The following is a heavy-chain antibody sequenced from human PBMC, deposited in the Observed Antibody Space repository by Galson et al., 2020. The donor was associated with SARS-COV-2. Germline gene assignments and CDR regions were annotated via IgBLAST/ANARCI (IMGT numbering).Heavy chain of an antibody. CDR2: FKSEDGET. CDR3: ATGSRFGGFGH. J-gene: IGHJ5*02. CDR1: GYTLTDLS. V-gene: IGHV1-24*01. D-gene: IGHD1-26*01. Sequence: ASVKVSCKVSGYTLTDLSMHWVRQAPGKGLEWMGGFKSEDGETIYAQRFQGRVTMTEDTDTDTAFMDLSSLRSEDTAVYYCATGSRFGGFGHWGQGSLVTVSS.